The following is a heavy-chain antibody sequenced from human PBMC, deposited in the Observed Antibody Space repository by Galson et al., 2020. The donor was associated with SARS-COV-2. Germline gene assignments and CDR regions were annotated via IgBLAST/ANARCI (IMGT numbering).Heavy chain of an antibody. CDR2: ISYDGTNK. Sequence: GGSLRLSCAASGFTFNTYAVHWFRQAPGKGLDWVAVISYDGTNKYYAESVKGRFTISRDHSRNTLSLQMSSLRAEDTAVYYCARGTTVTTNGPSDFWGQGTLVTVST. CDR3: ARGTTVTTNGPSDF. D-gene: IGHD4-17*01. V-gene: IGHV3-30-3*01. CDR1: GFTFNTYA. J-gene: IGHJ4*02.